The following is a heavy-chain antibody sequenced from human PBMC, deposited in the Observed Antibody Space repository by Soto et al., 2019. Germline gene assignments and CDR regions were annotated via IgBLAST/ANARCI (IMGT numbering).Heavy chain of an antibody. J-gene: IGHJ4*02. CDR1: GYSFGTYW. Sequence: GESLKISCKASGYSFGTYWIGWVRQTPGKGLEWMAIIYPGDSDVRYSPSFQGQVTISADESINTAYLRWTSLKTSDSAKYYWVRVFYFYAGPSFFAYGGKGTPAPASP. D-gene: IGHD3-10*01. CDR2: IYPGDSDV. V-gene: IGHV5-51*01. CDR3: VRVFYFYAGPSFFAY.